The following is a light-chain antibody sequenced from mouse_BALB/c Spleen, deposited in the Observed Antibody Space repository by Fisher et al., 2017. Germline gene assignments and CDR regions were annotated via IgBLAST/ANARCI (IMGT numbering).Light chain of an antibody. CDR1: SSVSY. Sequence: IVITQSTAIMSASPGEKVTISCSASSSVSYMYWYQQKPRSSPKPWIYLTSNLASGVPARFSGSGSGTSYSLTISSMEAEDAATYYCQQWSSNPLTFGSGTKLEIK. V-gene: IGKV4-68*01. CDR3: QQWSSNPLT. J-gene: IGKJ4*01. CDR2: LTS.